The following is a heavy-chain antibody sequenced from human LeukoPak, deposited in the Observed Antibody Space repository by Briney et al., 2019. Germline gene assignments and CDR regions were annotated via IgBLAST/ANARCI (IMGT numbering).Heavy chain of an antibody. Sequence: PSETLSLTCAVYGGSFSGYYWSWIRQPPGKGLEWIGEINHSGSTNYNPSLKSRVTISVDTSKNQFSLKLGSGTAADTAVYYCARTEVAGYYYGSGSYNQVWGQGTLVTVSS. CDR3: ARTEVAGYYYGSGSYNQV. CDR2: INHSGST. CDR1: GGSFSGYY. D-gene: IGHD3-10*01. V-gene: IGHV4-34*01. J-gene: IGHJ4*02.